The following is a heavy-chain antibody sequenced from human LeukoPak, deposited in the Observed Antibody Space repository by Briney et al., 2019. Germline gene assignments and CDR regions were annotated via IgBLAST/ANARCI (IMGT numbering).Heavy chain of an antibody. Sequence: GGSLRLSCAASGFTFSDYYMSWIRQAPGKGLEWVSYISSSSSYTNYADSVKGRFTISRDNAKNSLYLQMNSLRAEDTAVYYCARGYGDYEGDAPLDYWGQGTLVTVSS. J-gene: IGHJ4*02. V-gene: IGHV3-11*06. CDR2: ISSSSSYT. D-gene: IGHD4-17*01. CDR3: ARGYGDYEGDAPLDY. CDR1: GFTFSDYY.